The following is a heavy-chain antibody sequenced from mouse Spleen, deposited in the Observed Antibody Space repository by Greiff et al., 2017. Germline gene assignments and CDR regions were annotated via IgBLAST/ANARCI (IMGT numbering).Heavy chain of an antibody. J-gene: IGHJ2*01. Sequence: EVMLVESGGGLVQPGGSRKLSCAASGFTFSSFGMHWVRQAPEKGLEWVAYISSGSSTIYYADTVKGRFTISRDNPKNTLFLQMTSLRSEDTAMYYCARDLRAYDDGAYFDYWGQGTTLTVSS. CDR3: ARDLRAYDDGAYFDY. D-gene: IGHD2-12*01. CDR1: GFTFSSFG. V-gene: IGHV5-17*02. CDR2: ISSGSSTI.